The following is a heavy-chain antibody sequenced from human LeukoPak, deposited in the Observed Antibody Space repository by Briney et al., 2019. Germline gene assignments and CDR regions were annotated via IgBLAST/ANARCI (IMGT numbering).Heavy chain of an antibody. CDR2: IGPTGSDR. D-gene: IGHD3-3*02. Sequence: GRSMRLSCTASGLTFSTSGFNWVRQAPGKGLVWVASIGPTGSDRYHADSIKGRFTISRDNANNFLYLQMNSLRAEYTAGYNCATETNGRHYYHWGQGTLLIVSS. J-gene: IGHJ4*02. CDR3: ATETNGRHYYH. V-gene: IGHV3-21*06. CDR1: GLTFSTSG.